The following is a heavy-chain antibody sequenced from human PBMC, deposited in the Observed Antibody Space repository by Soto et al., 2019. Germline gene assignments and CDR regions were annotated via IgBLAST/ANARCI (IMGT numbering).Heavy chain of an antibody. CDR1: GDTFSTYS. Sequence: SVKVSCKGSGDTFSTYSISWGRQAPGQGLEWLGGIIPILGIPSYAQRFQDRGTITADKSTSTAYMELSSLRSEGTAVYYCASGRSRYDSSGYYRFDSWGQGTLVTVSS. J-gene: IGHJ4*02. V-gene: IGHV1-69*10. CDR3: ASGRSRYDSSGYYRFDS. D-gene: IGHD3-22*01. CDR2: IIPILGIP.